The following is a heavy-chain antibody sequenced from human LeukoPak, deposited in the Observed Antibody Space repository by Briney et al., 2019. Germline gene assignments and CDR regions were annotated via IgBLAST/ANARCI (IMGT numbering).Heavy chain of an antibody. V-gene: IGHV3-23*01. CDR3: AKANWGSGY. Sequence: GGSLRLSCAASGFTFSSYAMSWVRQPPGKGLEWVSAITVSGGSTYYADSVKGRFTISRDNSKNTLDLQMNSLRAEDTAVYYCAKANWGSGYWGQGTLVTVSS. J-gene: IGHJ4*02. CDR2: ITVSGGST. CDR1: GFTFSSYA. D-gene: IGHD7-27*01.